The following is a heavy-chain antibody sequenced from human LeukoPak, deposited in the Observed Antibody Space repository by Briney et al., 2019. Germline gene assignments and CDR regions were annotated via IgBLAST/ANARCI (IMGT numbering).Heavy chain of an antibody. V-gene: IGHV1-69*16. J-gene: IGHJ5*02. CDR1: GGTFSSYT. CDR2: IIPILGIA. Sequence: SVKVSCKASGGTFSSYTISWVRQAPGQGLEWMGRIIPILGIANYAQKFQGRVTITTDESTSTAYMELSSLRSEDTAVYYCARDRCSSTSCYRWFDPWGQGTLVTVSS. D-gene: IGHD2-2*02. CDR3: ARDRCSSTSCYRWFDP.